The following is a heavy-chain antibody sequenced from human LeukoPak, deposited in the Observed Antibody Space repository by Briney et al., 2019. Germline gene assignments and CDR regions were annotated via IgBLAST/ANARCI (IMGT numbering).Heavy chain of an antibody. CDR3: ATTPPRWLRQLGFDY. J-gene: IGHJ4*02. CDR1: GYTLTELS. CDR2: FDPEDGET. V-gene: IGHV1-24*01. Sequence: ASVKVSCKVSGYTLTELSMHCVRQAPGKGLEWMGGFDPEDGETIYAQKFQGRVTMTEDTSTDTAYMELSSLRSEDTAVYYCATTPPRWLRQLGFDYWGQGTLVTVSS. D-gene: IGHD5-24*01.